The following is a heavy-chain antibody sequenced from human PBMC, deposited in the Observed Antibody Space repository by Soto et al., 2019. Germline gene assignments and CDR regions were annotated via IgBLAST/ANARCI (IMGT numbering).Heavy chain of an antibody. V-gene: IGHV1-69*06. D-gene: IGHD3-10*01. Sequence: SVKVSCKASGGTFSSYAISWVRQAPVQGLEWMGGIIPIFGTANYAQKFQGRVTITADKSTSTAYMELSSLRSEDTAVYYCARDRPRGHYGSGSSNYYGMDVWGQGTTVTVSS. CDR1: GGTFSSYA. CDR2: IIPIFGTA. CDR3: ARDRPRGHYGSGSSNYYGMDV. J-gene: IGHJ6*02.